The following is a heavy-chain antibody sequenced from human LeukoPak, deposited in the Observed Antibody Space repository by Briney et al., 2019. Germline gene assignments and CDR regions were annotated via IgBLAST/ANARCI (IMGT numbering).Heavy chain of an antibody. D-gene: IGHD2-2*01. CDR3: ARGRGYHLLY. V-gene: IGHV4-34*01. Sequence: SETLSLTCAVYGGSFSGYYWSWIRQPPGKGLEWIGEINHSGSTNYNPSLKSRVTISVDTSKNQFSLKLSSVTAAYSAVYYCARGRGYHLLYWGQGTLVTVSS. CDR1: GGSFSGYY. CDR2: INHSGST. J-gene: IGHJ4*02.